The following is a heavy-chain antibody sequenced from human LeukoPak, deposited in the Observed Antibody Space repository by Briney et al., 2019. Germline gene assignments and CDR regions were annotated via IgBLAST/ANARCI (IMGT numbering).Heavy chain of an antibody. V-gene: IGHV4-39*07. D-gene: IGHD5-24*01. CDR1: GGSISSSSYY. CDR3: ARGSGTEMATITFDY. CDR2: IHYSGST. Sequence: SETLSLTCTVSGGSISSSSYYWGWIRQPPGKGLEWIGSIHYSGSTNYNPSLKSRVTISVDTSKNQFSLKLSSVTAADTAVYYCARGSGTEMATITFDYWGQGTLVTVSS. J-gene: IGHJ4*02.